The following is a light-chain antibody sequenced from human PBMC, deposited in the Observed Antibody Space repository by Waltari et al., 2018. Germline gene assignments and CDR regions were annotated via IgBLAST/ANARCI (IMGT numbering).Light chain of an antibody. J-gene: IGKJ2*01. CDR3: QQNYNTLLYT. CDR2: VAS. V-gene: IGKV1-39*01. Sequence: DIQLTHSPSSLSASVGDRVTITCRASQSIRSYLNWYQQKPGTAPNLLIYVASTLESGVTSRCSGSGSGTDCTITISSLQPEDFAPYYCQQNYNTLLYTFGQGTKLEIK. CDR1: QSIRSY.